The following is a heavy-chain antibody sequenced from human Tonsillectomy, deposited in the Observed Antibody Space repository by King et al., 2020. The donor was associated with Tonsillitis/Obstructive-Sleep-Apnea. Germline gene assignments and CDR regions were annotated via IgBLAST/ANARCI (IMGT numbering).Heavy chain of an antibody. CDR2: IYFSGST. J-gene: IGHJ3*02. V-gene: IGHV4-59*01. CDR1: GGSISGYY. D-gene: IGHD3-16*01. Sequence: QLQESGPRLVKPSETLSLTCTVSGGSISGYYWSWIRQPPGKGLEWIGYIYFSGSTKYNPSLKSRVTISVDTSKNHFSLKLSSVTAADTAVYYCAREGEAVDAFDIWGQGTMVTVSS. CDR3: AREGEAVDAFDI.